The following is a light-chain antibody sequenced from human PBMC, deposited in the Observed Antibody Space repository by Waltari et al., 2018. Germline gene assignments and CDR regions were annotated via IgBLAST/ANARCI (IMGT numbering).Light chain of an antibody. CDR2: DAS. V-gene: IGKV1-33*01. CDR1: QDISND. J-gene: IGKJ2*01. Sequence: DIQMTQSPSSLYASGGDRVTITCQASQDISNDLNWYQQTPGKAPKLLLYDASNLETGGPSRFSGSGSGTDFTFTISSLQPEDIATYYCQQYDNLPSYTFGQGTKLQIK. CDR3: QQYDNLPSYT.